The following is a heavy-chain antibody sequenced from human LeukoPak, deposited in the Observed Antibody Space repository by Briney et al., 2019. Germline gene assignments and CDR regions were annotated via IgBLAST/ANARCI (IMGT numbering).Heavy chain of an antibody. CDR2: IWYDGSNK. CDR1: GFTFSNYG. CDR3: AKNGAQSITMVRGVIYYYYYYYMDV. V-gene: IGHV3-33*06. J-gene: IGHJ6*03. Sequence: PGGSLRLSCAASGFTFSNYGMHWVRQAPGKGLEWVAVIWYDGSNKYYADSVKGRFTISRDNSKNTLYLQMNSLRAEDTAVYYCAKNGAQSITMVRGVIYYYYYYYMDVWGKGTTVTVSS. D-gene: IGHD3-10*01.